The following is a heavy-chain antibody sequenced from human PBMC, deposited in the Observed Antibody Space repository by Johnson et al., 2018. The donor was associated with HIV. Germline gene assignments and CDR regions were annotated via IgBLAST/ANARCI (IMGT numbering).Heavy chain of an antibody. Sequence: VQLVESGGGLVKPGGSLRLSCAASGFTFSNAWMSWVRQAPGKGLEWVGRIKSKTDGGTTDYAAPVKGRFTISRDDSKNTLYVQMNSLKTEGTAVYYCTTELRGLGRGREKPDAFDIWGQGTMVTVSS. D-gene: IGHD3-10*01. CDR1: GFTFSNAW. J-gene: IGHJ3*02. V-gene: IGHV3-15*01. CDR3: TTELRGLGRGREKPDAFDI. CDR2: IKSKTDGGTT.